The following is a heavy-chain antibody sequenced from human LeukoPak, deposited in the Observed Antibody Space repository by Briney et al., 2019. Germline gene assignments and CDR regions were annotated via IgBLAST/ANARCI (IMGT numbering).Heavy chain of an antibody. Sequence: PGGSLKLSCAASGLTFSGSAIHWVRQASGKGLAWVGRIRSKANAYATAYAASVKGRFTISRDDSMDTAYLQMSSLKTEDTAVYFCTSYYFDSSGYPRIDYWGQGTLVTVSS. D-gene: IGHD3-22*01. CDR2: IRSKANAYAT. V-gene: IGHV3-73*01. CDR3: TSYYFDSSGYPRIDY. J-gene: IGHJ4*02. CDR1: GLTFSGSA.